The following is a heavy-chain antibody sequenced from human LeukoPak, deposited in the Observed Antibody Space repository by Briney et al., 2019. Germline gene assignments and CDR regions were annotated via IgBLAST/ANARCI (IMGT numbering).Heavy chain of an antibody. CDR2: MYYGGST. CDR1: GGSISSYY. V-gene: IGHV4-59*01. D-gene: IGHD1-7*01. J-gene: IGHJ2*01. CDR3: ARRLELGWYFDL. Sequence: SETLSLTCTVSGGSISSYYWSWIRQPPGKGLEWIGYMYYGGSTNYNPSLKSRVTISVDTSKNQFSLKLSSVIAADTAVYYCARRLELGWYFDLWGRGTLVTVSS.